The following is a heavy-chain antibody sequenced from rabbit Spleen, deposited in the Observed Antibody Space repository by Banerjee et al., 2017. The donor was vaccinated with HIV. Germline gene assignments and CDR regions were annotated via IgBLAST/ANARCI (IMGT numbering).Heavy chain of an antibody. D-gene: IGHD8-1*01. J-gene: IGHJ6*01. CDR2: IEGGSSTFS. V-gene: IGHV1S40*01. CDR3: ARDSGSSFSSYGMDL. CDR1: GVSFSSNHY. Sequence: QSLEESGGDLVKPGASLTLTCTASGVSFSSNHYMCWVRQAPGKGLEWIACIEGGSSTFSYFASWAKGRFTCSKASSTTVTLQMTSLTAADTATYFCARDSGSSFSSYGMDLGGPGTLVTVS.